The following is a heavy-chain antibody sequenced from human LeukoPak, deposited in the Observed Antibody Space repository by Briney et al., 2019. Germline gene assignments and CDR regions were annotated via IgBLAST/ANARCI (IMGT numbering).Heavy chain of an antibody. V-gene: IGHV3-74*01. CDR3: ARGGFYHSGSFDY. D-gene: IGHD3-10*01. CDR1: GFTFINHW. J-gene: IGHJ4*02. Sequence: GVSLRLSCAASGFTFINHWMHWVRQAPGKGLVWVSRISADESDSSYADSVKGRFTISRDNAKNTVYLQMDSLRADDTAVYYCARGGFYHSGSFDYWGQGTLLTVSS. CDR2: ISADESDS.